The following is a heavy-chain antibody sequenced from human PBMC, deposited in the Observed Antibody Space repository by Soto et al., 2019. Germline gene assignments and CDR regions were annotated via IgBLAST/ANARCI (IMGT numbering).Heavy chain of an antibody. CDR2: ISGSGVST. CDR3: AKGAADCSAAACFSYVSFSGVAL. CDR1: GSTLSSYA. Sequence: EVQLLDSGGGLVQPGESLRLSCAASGSTLSSYAMSWVRQAPGNGLEWVSSISGSGVSTYYADSVKGRFTISRDNSKDSLELLMNSLSAEVTAVYSCAKGAADCSAAACFSYVSFSGVALWGEGTTVTASS. D-gene: IGHD2-15*01. J-gene: IGHJ6*01. V-gene: IGHV3-23*01.